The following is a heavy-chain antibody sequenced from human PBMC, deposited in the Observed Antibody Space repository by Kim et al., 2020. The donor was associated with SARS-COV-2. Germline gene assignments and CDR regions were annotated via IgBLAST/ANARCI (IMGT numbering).Heavy chain of an antibody. CDR3: ARAQLAKFDY. J-gene: IGHJ4*02. Sequence: TNYAQKLQGRVTMTTDTSTSTAYMELRSLRSDDTAVYYCARAQLAKFDYWGQGTLVTVSS. V-gene: IGHV1-18*01. CDR2: T. D-gene: IGHD6-6*01.